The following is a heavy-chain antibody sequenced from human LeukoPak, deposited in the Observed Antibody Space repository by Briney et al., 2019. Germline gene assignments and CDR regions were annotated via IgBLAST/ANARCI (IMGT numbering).Heavy chain of an antibody. CDR2: ITYNGGST. Sequence: GGSLRLSCAASGFTFSNYGLHWVRQAPGKGLEYVSAITYNGGSTYYAISVKGRFTISRDNSKNTVYLQMGSLRADDMAVYYCTTGRPGEFDYWGQGTLVTVSS. CDR3: TTGRPGEFDY. J-gene: IGHJ4*02. V-gene: IGHV3-64*01. CDR1: GFTFSNYG.